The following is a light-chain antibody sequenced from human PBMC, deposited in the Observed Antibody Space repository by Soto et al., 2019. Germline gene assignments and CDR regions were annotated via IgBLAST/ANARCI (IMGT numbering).Light chain of an antibody. Sequence: QSVLTQSPSASASLGASVKLTCTLSSGHINYAIAWHQQQPEKGPRHLMKLNSDGSHSKGDGIPDRFSGSSSGAARYLTIPSLQSEDEADYYCQTWGTGIWVFGGGTKVTVL. V-gene: IGLV4-69*01. CDR2: LNSDGSH. J-gene: IGLJ3*02. CDR1: SGHINYA. CDR3: QTWGTGIWV.